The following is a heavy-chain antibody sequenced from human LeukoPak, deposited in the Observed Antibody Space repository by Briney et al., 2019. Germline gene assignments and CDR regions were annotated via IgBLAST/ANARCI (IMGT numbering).Heavy chain of an antibody. Sequence: ASVKVSCKASGYTFTSYYMHWVRQAPGQGLEWMGIINPSGGSTSYAQKFQGRVTMTRDTSTSTVYMELSSLRSEDTAVYYCARSRYYDFWSGYLRAYYYMDVWGKGTTVTVSS. CDR3: ARSRYYDFWSGYLRAYYYMDV. D-gene: IGHD3-3*01. V-gene: IGHV1-46*01. CDR2: INPSGGST. CDR1: GYTFTSYY. J-gene: IGHJ6*03.